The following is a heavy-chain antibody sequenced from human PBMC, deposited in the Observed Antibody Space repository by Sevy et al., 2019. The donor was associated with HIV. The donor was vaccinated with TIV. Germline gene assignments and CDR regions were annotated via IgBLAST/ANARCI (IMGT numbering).Heavy chain of an antibody. J-gene: IGHJ3*02. D-gene: IGHD3-22*01. CDR1: GFTVSSNY. CDR3: AREGDYDSSGYAFDI. Sequence: GGSLRLSCAASGFTVSSNYMSWVRQAPGKGLEWVSVIYSGGSTYYADSVKGRFIISRDNSKNTLYLQMNSLRAEDTAVYYCAREGDYDSSGYAFDIWGQGTMVTVSS. CDR2: IYSGGST. V-gene: IGHV3-53*01.